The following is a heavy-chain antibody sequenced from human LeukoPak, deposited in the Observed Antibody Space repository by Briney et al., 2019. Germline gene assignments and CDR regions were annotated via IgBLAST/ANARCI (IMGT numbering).Heavy chain of an antibody. CDR2: INTDGSSI. Sequence: GGSLRLSCAASGFTFSSYWMHWVRQAPGKGLLWVSRINTDGSSINYADSVKGRFTISRDNAKNTLYLQMNSLRAEATAVYYCARVAYSSNWYSDYWGQGTLVSVSS. J-gene: IGHJ4*02. D-gene: IGHD6-13*01. V-gene: IGHV3-74*01. CDR3: ARVAYSSNWYSDY. CDR1: GFTFSSYW.